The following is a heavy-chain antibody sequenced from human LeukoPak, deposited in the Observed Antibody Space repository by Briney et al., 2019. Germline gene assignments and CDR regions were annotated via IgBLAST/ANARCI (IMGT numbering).Heavy chain of an antibody. CDR2: ISYDGSNK. CDR3: AKEDPGNPLTIDY. CDR1: GFTFSSYA. J-gene: IGHJ4*02. V-gene: IGHV3-30-3*01. D-gene: IGHD1-14*01. Sequence: GGSLRLSCAASGFTFSSYAMHWVRQAPGKGLEWVAVISYDGSNKYYADSVKGRFTISRDNSKNTLYLQMNSLRAEDTAVYYCAKEDPGNPLTIDYWGQGTLVTVSS.